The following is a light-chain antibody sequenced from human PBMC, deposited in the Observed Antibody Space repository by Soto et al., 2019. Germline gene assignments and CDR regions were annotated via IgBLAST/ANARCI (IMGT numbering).Light chain of an antibody. CDR1: SSDVGGFNF. Sequence: QSALTQPASVSGSPGQSITISCTGTSSDVGGFNFVSWYQHHPGKAPKLMIYEVSNRPSGVSNRFSGSKSGNTASLTISGLQAEDEADYYCNSYTSSRTHVFGGGTKLTV. CDR2: EVS. V-gene: IGLV2-14*01. J-gene: IGLJ3*02. CDR3: NSYTSSRTHV.